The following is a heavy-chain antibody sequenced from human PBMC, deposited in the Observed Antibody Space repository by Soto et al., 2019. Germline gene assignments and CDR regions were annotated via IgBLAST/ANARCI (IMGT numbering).Heavy chain of an antibody. D-gene: IGHD3-10*01. CDR1: GFTFSSYA. CDR2: ISGSGGST. V-gene: IGHV3-23*01. J-gene: IGHJ6*02. CDR3: AKDRGPPRPLYYYYYYGMDV. Sequence: PGGSLRLSCAASGFTFSSYALSWVRQAPGTGLEWVSAISGSGGSTYYADSVKGRFTISRDNFKNTLYLQMNSLRAEDTAVYYCAKDRGPPRPLYYYYYYGMDVWGQGTTVTVSS.